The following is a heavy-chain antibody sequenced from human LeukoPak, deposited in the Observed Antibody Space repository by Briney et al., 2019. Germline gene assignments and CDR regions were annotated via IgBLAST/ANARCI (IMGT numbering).Heavy chain of an antibody. Sequence: SETLSLTCTVSGGSISSYYWSWIRQPPGKGLEWIGYIYYGGSTNYNPSLKSRVTISVDTSKNQFSLKLSSVTAADTAVYYCARGIAVAGTPSYYFDYWGQGTLVTVSS. CDR3: ARGIAVAGTPSYYFDY. J-gene: IGHJ4*02. D-gene: IGHD6-19*01. CDR1: GGSISSYY. V-gene: IGHV4-59*08. CDR2: IYYGGST.